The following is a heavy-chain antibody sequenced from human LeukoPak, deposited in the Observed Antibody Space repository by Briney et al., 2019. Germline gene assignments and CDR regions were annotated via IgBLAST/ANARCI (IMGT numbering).Heavy chain of an antibody. CDR3: ATTQSSFLDY. CDR2: VDPEDGET. J-gene: IGHJ4*02. CDR1: GYTFTDYY. D-gene: IGHD6-19*01. Sequence: ASVKVSCKVSGYTFTDYYMHWVQQAPGKGLEWMGPVDPEDGETIYAEKFQGRVTITADTSTDTAYMELSSLRSEDTAVYYCATTQSSFLDYWGQGTLVTVSS. V-gene: IGHV1-69-2*01.